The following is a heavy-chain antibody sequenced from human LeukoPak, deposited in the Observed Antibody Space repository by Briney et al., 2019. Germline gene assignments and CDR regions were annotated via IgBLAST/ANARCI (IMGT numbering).Heavy chain of an antibody. CDR1: GGSISSYY. CDR2: IYYSGST. D-gene: IGHD1-26*01. Sequence: SETLSLTCTVSGGSISSYYWSWIRQPPGKGLEWIGYIYYSGSTNYNPSLKSRVTISVDTSKNQFSLKLSSVTAADTAVYYCAREGIVGATAFDYWGQGTLVTVSS. V-gene: IGHV4-59*01. CDR3: AREGIVGATAFDY. J-gene: IGHJ4*02.